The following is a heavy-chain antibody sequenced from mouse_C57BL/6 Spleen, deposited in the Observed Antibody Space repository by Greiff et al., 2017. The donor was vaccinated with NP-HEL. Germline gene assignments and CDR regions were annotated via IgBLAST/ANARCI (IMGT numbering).Heavy chain of an antibody. J-gene: IGHJ2*01. CDR1: GFTFSSYG. CDR3: ARRGLRRTGLDY. V-gene: IGHV5-6*02. Sequence: EVMLVESGGDLVKPGGSLKLSCAASGFTFSSYGMSWVRQTPDKRLEWVATISSGGSYTYYPDSVKGRFTISRDNAKNTLYLQMSGLKSEDTAMYYCARRGLRRTGLDYWGQGTTLTVSS. D-gene: IGHD2-2*01. CDR2: ISSGGSYT.